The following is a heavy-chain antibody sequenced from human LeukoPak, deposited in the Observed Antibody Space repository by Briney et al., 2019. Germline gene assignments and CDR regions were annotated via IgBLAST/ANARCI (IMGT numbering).Heavy chain of an antibody. Sequence: GGSLRLSCAASGFTFSTYAMYWVRQAPGKGLEWVAFISYDGSNNYYADSVKGRFTISRDNSKNTLYLQMNGLRAEDTAVYYCAREGSAMGLFDFWGQGTLVTVSS. CDR1: GFTFSTYA. J-gene: IGHJ4*02. D-gene: IGHD5-18*01. V-gene: IGHV3-30-3*01. CDR3: AREGSAMGLFDF. CDR2: ISYDGSNN.